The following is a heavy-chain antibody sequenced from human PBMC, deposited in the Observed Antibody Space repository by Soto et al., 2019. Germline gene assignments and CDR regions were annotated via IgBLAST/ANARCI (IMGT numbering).Heavy chain of an antibody. Sequence: EVQLVESGGGLAQPGGSLRLSCAASGFTFSDYWMHWIRQAPGKGLVWVSRITTDGTVTNYADSVKGRFTISRDNAKNTLYLQMNSLRAEDTAVYSCVRELASCVGDCLHYWGQGTLVTVSS. CDR2: ITTDGTVT. CDR1: GFTFSDYW. J-gene: IGHJ4*02. V-gene: IGHV3-74*01. D-gene: IGHD2-21*02. CDR3: VRELASCVGDCLHY.